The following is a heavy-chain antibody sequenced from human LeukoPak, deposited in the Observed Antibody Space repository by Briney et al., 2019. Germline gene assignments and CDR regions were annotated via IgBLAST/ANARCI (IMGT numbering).Heavy chain of an antibody. Sequence: SETLSLTCIVSGGSISSISSNNYHWGWIRQPPGKGLEWIGSIYYSGSTYYNPSLKSRVTISVDTSKNQFSLKLSSVTAADTALYYCAREMGVVTAHGIDVWGQGTTVTASS. CDR1: GGSISSISSNNYH. D-gene: IGHD4-23*01. CDR3: AREMGVVTAHGIDV. J-gene: IGHJ6*02. V-gene: IGHV4-39*02. CDR2: IYYSGST.